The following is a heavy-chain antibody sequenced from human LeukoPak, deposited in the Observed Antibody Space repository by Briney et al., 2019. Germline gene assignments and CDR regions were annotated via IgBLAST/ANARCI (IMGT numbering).Heavy chain of an antibody. Sequence: PGGSLRLSCAASGFTFSSYSMNWVRQAPGKGLEWVSSISSSSSYIYYADSVKGRFTISRDNVKNSLYLQMNSLRAEDTAVYYCARDMRGRWLQYRISFAYWGQGTLVTVSS. J-gene: IGHJ4*02. CDR1: GFTFSSYS. CDR3: ARDMRGRWLQYRISFAY. D-gene: IGHD5-24*01. V-gene: IGHV3-21*01. CDR2: ISSSSSYI.